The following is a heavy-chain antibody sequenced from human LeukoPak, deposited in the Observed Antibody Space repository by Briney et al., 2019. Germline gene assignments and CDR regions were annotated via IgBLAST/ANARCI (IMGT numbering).Heavy chain of an antibody. J-gene: IGHJ4*02. CDR3: ARTYYDFWSGYYPPRTPFDY. Sequence: SETLSLTCAVYGGSFSGHYWSWIRQPPGKGLEWIGEINHSGSTNYNPSLKSRVTISVDTSKNQFSLKLSSVTAADTAVYYCARTYYDFWSGYYPPRTPFDYWGQGTLVTVSS. D-gene: IGHD3-3*01. CDR2: INHSGST. V-gene: IGHV4-34*01. CDR1: GGSFSGHY.